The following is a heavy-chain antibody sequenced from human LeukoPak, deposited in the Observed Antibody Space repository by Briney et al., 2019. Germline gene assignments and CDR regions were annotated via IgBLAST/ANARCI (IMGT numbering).Heavy chain of an antibody. J-gene: IGHJ3*02. V-gene: IGHV7-4-1*02. D-gene: IGHD3-9*01. CDR2: INTNTGNP. CDR3: ARGGFDSRWASDI. Sequence: GASVKVPCKASGYTFTRYAMNWVRQAPGQGLEWMGWINTNTGNPTYAQGFTGRFVFSLNTSVSTAYLQISSLKAEDTAVYYCARGGFDSRWASDIWGQGTMVTVSS. CDR1: GYTFTRYA.